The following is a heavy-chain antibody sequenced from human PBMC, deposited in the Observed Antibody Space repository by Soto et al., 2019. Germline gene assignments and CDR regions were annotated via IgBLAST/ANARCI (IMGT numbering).Heavy chain of an antibody. D-gene: IGHD3-22*01. J-gene: IGHJ5*02. V-gene: IGHV3-23*01. CDR3: AKDRLRYYDSSGYYLNCFDP. CDR1: GFTFSSYA. CDR2: ISGSGGST. Sequence: PGGSLRLSCAASGFTFSSYAMSWVRQASGKGLEWVSAISGSGGSTYYADSVKGRFTISRDNSKNTLYLQMNSLRAEDTAVYYCAKDRLRYYDSSGYYLNCFDPWGQGTLVTVSS.